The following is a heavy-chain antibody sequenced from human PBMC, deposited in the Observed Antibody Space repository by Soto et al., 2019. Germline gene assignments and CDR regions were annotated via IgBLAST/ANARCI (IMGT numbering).Heavy chain of an antibody. CDR2: IIPIFGTA. CDR1: GGTFSSYA. V-gene: IGHV1-69*13. J-gene: IGHJ6*02. Sequence: SVKVSCKASGGTFSSYAISWVRQAPGQGLEWMGGIIPIFGTANYAQKFQGRVTITADESTSTAYMELSSLRSEDTAVYYCAGGFGEFSSPLVPYYYYYGMDVWGQGTTVTVSS. D-gene: IGHD3-10*01. CDR3: AGGFGEFSSPLVPYYYYYGMDV.